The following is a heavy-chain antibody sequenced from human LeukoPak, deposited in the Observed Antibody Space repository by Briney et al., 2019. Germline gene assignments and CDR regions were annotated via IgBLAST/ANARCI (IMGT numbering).Heavy chain of an antibody. V-gene: IGHV1-2*02. CDR3: ARDREQPEYYFDY. D-gene: IGHD5-24*01. CDR1: GYTFTGYY. J-gene: IGHJ4*02. CDR2: INPNSGGT. Sequence: ASVKVSCKASGYTFTGYYMHWVRQAPGQGLEWMGWINPNSGGTNYAQKFQGRVTMTRDTSISTAYMELSRLRSVDTAVYYCARDREQPEYYFDYWGQGTLVTVSS.